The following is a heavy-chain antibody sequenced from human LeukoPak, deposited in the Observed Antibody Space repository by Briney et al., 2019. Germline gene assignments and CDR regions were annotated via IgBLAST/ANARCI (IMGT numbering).Heavy chain of an antibody. CDR1: GYSFTSYW. CDR3: ARLGHDSSGYYYFDY. V-gene: IGHV5-51*01. D-gene: IGHD3-22*01. Sequence: GESLKISCKGSGYSFTSYWIGWVRQMPGKGLKWMGIIYPGDSDTRYSPSFQGQVTISADKSISTAYLQWSSLKASDTAMYYCARLGHDSSGYYYFDYWGQGTLVTVSS. J-gene: IGHJ4*02. CDR2: IYPGDSDT.